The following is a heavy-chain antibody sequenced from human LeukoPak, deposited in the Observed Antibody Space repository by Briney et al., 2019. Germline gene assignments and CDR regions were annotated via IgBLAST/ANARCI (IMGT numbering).Heavy chain of an antibody. CDR2: IYYSGST. CDR1: GGSISSYY. D-gene: IGHD5-18*01. J-gene: IGHJ4*02. V-gene: IGHV4-59*01. CDR3: AREGGYSYGDAPLHFDH. Sequence: SETLSLTCTVSGGSISSYYWSWIRQPPGKGLEWIAYIYYSGSTNYNPSLKSRVTISVDTSKNQFSLKLSSVTAADTAVYYCAREGGYSYGDAPLHFDHWGQGILVTVSS.